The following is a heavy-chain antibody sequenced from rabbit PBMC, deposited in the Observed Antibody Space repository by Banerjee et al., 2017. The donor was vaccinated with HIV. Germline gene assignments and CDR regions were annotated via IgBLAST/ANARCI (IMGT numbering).Heavy chain of an antibody. CDR2: INAVTGKA. CDR1: GFSFSNKAV. D-gene: IGHD1-1*01. Sequence: QEQLVESGGGLVKPEGSLKLSCTASGFSFSNKAVMCWVRQAPGKGLEWIACINAVTGKAVYASWAKGRFTFSKTSSTTVTLQMTSLTAADTATYFCARNYVNVFDP. V-gene: IGHV1S45*01. J-gene: IGHJ2*01. CDR3: ARNYVNVFDP.